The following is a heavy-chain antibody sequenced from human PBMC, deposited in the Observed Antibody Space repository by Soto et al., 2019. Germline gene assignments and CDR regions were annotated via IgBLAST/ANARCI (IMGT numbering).Heavy chain of an antibody. J-gene: IGHJ5*02. V-gene: IGHV4-39*01. CDR2: IYYSGST. Sequence: SETLSLTCTVSGGSISSSSYYWGWIRQPPGKGLEWIGSIYYSGSTYYNPSLKSRVTISVDTSKNQFSLKLSSVTAADTAVYYCARRELPSNCFDPWGQGTLVTVSS. D-gene: IGHD1-7*01. CDR1: GGSISSSSYY. CDR3: ARRELPSNCFDP.